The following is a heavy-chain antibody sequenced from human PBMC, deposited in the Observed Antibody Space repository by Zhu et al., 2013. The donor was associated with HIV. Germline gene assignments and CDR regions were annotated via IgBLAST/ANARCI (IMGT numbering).Heavy chain of an antibody. CDR2: IYSGGST. CDR1: GFTVSSNY. D-gene: IGHD6-6*01. J-gene: IGHJ4*02. CDR3: ARGASVSVFDY. V-gene: IGHV3-53*01. Sequence: EVQLVESGGGLIQPGGSLRVSCAASGFTVSSNYMSWVRQAPGKGLEWVSVIYSGGSTYYADSVKGRFTISRDNSKNTLYLQMNSLRAEDTAVYYCARGASVSVFDYVGPGNPGPPSPQ.